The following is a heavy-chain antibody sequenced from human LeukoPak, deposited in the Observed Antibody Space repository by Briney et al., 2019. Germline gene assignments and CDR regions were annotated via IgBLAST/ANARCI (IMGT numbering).Heavy chain of an antibody. CDR2: ISSSSDAI. J-gene: IGHJ4*02. V-gene: IGHV3-48*02. CDR1: GFTFSIYG. Sequence: GGSLRLSCAASGFTFSIYGMNWVRQAPGKGPEWISYISSSSDAIYYPDSVRGRFTISRDNAKNSLYLQMNSLRDEDTAVYYCARAMRSGYDYWGQGTLVTVSS. D-gene: IGHD5-12*01. CDR3: ARAMRSGYDY.